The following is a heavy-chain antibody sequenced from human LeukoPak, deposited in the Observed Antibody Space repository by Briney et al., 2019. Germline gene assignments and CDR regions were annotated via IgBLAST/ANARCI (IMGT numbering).Heavy chain of an antibody. CDR1: GYTFTSYG. D-gene: IGHD2-21*02. CDR3: ARGAVTALTSDAFDI. J-gene: IGHJ3*02. CDR2: ISAYNGNT. V-gene: IGHV1-18*01. Sequence: ASVKVSCKASGYTFTSYGISWVRQAPGQGLEWMGWISAYNGNTNYAQKLQGRVTMTTDTSTSTAYMELRSLRSDDTAVYYCARGAVTALTSDAFDIWGQGTMVTVSS.